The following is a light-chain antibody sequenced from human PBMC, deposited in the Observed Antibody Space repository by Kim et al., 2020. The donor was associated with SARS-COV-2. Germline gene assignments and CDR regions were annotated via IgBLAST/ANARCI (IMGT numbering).Light chain of an antibody. J-gene: IGLJ2*01. CDR3: SSYTIGNIFVV. CDR1: SSDGYNY. V-gene: IGLV2-14*04. CDR2: DVT. Sequence: PGHPITIYCTGISSDGYNYVSWYQQLPGKAPRLIIYDVTYRPSGISSRFSGSQSGTTASLTISGLLTEDEGDYYCSSYTIGNIFVVFGGGTQLTVL.